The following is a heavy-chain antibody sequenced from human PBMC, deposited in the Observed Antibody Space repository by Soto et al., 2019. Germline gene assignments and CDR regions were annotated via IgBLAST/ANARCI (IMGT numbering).Heavy chain of an antibody. CDR3: ATTYYDFWSGYYTTDDDAFDI. D-gene: IGHD3-3*01. CDR1: GFTFSSYA. CDR2: ISGSGGST. V-gene: IGHV3-23*01. Sequence: GGSLRLSCAASGFTFSSYAMSWVRQAPGKGLEWVSAISGSGGSTYYADSVKGRFTISRDNSKNTLYLQMNSLRAEDTAVCYCATTYYDFWSGYYTTDDDAFDIWGQGTMVTVSS. J-gene: IGHJ3*02.